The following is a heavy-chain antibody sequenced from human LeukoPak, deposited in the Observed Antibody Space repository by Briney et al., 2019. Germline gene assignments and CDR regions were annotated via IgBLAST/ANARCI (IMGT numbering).Heavy chain of an antibody. CDR3: ARGRSGYSYGFPRPPRDYYFDY. J-gene: IGHJ4*01. Sequence: SETLSLICAVYGGSFSGYYWSWIRQPPGKGLEWIGEINHSGSTNYNPSLKSRVTISVDTSKNQFSLKLSSVTAADTAVYYCARGRSGYSYGFPRPPRDYYFDYWGQGTLVTVSS. CDR1: GGSFSGYY. D-gene: IGHD5-18*01. CDR2: INHSGST. V-gene: IGHV4-34*01.